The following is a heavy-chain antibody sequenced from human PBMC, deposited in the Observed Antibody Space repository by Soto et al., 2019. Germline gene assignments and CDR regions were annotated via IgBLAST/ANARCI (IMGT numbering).Heavy chain of an antibody. D-gene: IGHD2-21*02. V-gene: IGHV3-64*01. CDR3: ARDAGDSDLDP. Sequence: GGSLRLSCAASGFTFSSYAMHWVRQAPGKGLEYVSAISSNGGSTHYANSVKGRFTISRDNSKNTLYLQMGSLRAEDMAVYYCARDAGDSDLDPWGQGTLVTVSS. J-gene: IGHJ5*02. CDR2: ISSNGGST. CDR1: GFTFSSYA.